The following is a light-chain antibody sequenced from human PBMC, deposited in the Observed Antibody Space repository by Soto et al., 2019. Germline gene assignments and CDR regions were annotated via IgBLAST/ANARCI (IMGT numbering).Light chain of an antibody. J-gene: IGLJ3*02. Sequence: QSVLTQAPSASGAPGQRVTISCSGTSSNIGTTAVNWFQQLPGTAPKLVIYADDRRPSGVSDRFSGSKSGTSASLAISGLRSEDEASYSCAAWDDSLGGSWVFGGGTKLTVL. CDR1: SSNIGTTA. CDR2: ADD. CDR3: AAWDDSLGGSWV. V-gene: IGLV1-47*01.